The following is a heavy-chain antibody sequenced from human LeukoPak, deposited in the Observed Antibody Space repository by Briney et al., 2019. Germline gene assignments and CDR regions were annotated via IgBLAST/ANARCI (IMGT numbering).Heavy chain of an antibody. Sequence: GGSLRLSCAASGFTFSSFTMNWVRQAPGKGLEWVSSISSGSSYIYYADSVKGRFTISRDNAKNSLYLQMNSLRAEDTAVYYCAREKVPNSSSWYHDAFDIWGQGTMVTVSS. V-gene: IGHV3-21*01. CDR3: AREKVPNSSSWYHDAFDI. CDR2: ISSGSSYI. CDR1: GFTFSSFT. D-gene: IGHD6-13*01. J-gene: IGHJ3*02.